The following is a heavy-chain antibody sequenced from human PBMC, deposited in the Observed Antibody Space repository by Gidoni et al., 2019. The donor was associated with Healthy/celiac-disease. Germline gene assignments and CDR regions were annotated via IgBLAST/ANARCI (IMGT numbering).Heavy chain of an antibody. CDR2: ISYDGSNK. CDR3: AKEGYSSS. V-gene: IGHV3-30*18. J-gene: IGHJ4*02. D-gene: IGHD6-13*01. CDR1: GFTFSSHG. Sequence: QVQLVESGGGVVQPGRSLSLSCAASGFTFSSHGMHWVRQAPGKGLEWVAVISYDGSNKYYADSVKGRFTISRDNSKNTLYLQMNSLRAEDTAVYYCAKEGYSSSWGQGTLVTVSS.